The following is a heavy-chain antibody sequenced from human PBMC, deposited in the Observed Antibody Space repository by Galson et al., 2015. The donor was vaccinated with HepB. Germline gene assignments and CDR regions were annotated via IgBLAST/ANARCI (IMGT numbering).Heavy chain of an antibody. J-gene: IGHJ3*02. D-gene: IGHD3-22*01. V-gene: IGHV3-30-3*01. CDR3: ARARRITMIVVVADAFDI. Sequence: SLRLSCAASGFTFSSYAMHWVRQAPGKGLEWVAVISYDGSNKYYADSVKGRFTISRDNSKNTLYLQMNSLRAEDTAVYYCARARRITMIVVVADAFDIWGQGTMVTASS. CDR2: ISYDGSNK. CDR1: GFTFSSYA.